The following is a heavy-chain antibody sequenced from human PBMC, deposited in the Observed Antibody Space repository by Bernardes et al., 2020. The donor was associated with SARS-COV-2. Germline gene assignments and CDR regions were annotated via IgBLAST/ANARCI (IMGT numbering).Heavy chain of an antibody. CDR3: AKEKTGRYGLDY. D-gene: IGHD3-10*01. CDR1: GGSFSGYY. CDR2: INHSGST. J-gene: IGHJ4*02. V-gene: IGHV4-34*01. Sequence: SETLSLTCAVYGGSFSGYYWSWIRQPPGKGLEWIGEINHSGSTNYNPSLKSRVTISVDTSKNQFSLKLSSVTAADTAVYYCAKEKTGRYGLDYWGQGTLVTVSS.